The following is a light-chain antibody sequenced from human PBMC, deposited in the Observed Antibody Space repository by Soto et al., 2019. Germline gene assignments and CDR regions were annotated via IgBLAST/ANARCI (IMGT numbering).Light chain of an antibody. Sequence: QSALTQPASVSGTPGQSITISCTGSNSDVGIYDFVSWYQHHPGRAPKLIVSEVSHRPSGVSNRFSGSKSGNTASLTISGLQSEDEADYYCSSYAGSNNVFGTGTKLTVL. V-gene: IGLV2-14*01. J-gene: IGLJ1*01. CDR2: EVS. CDR3: SSYAGSNNV. CDR1: NSDVGIYDF.